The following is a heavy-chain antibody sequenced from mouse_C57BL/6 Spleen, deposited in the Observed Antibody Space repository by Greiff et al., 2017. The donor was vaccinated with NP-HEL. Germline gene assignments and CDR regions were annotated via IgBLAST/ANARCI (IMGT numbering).Heavy chain of an antibody. J-gene: IGHJ4*01. CDR2: ISDGGSYT. CDR1: GFTFSSYA. V-gene: IGHV5-4*01. Sequence: EVQGVESGGGLVKPGGSLKLSCAASGFTFSSYAMSWVRQTPEKRLEWVATISDGGSYTYYPDNVKGRFTISRDNAKNNLYLQMSHLKSEDTAMYYCARDGGNPFAMDYWGQGTSVTVSS. D-gene: IGHD2-1*01. CDR3: ARDGGNPFAMDY.